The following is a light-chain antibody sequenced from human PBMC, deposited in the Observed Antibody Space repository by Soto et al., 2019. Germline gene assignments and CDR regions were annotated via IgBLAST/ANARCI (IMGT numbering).Light chain of an antibody. V-gene: IGKV3-20*01. CDR3: QQYGSSATYT. CDR1: QRVDSSY. Sequence: EIVLTQSPATLSLSPGDGATLSCRASQRVDSSYLAWYQQKPGQAPRLLIYGTSSRATGIPDRFSGSGSGTDFTLTINRLEPEDFAIYYCQQYGSSATYTFGQGTKLEIK. J-gene: IGKJ2*01. CDR2: GTS.